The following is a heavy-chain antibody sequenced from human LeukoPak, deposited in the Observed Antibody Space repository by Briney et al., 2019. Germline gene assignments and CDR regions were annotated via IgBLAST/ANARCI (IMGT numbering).Heavy chain of an antibody. D-gene: IGHD6-19*01. V-gene: IGHV1-3*03. CDR1: GYNFNNYA. CDR3: ARDYSSGWYWFDP. Sequence: ASVKVSCKASGYNFNNYAIHWVRQAPGQRLEWMAWINGGTGNTEYSQEFHDRVTVTRDTSASTAYMYMGSLRSEDMAVYYCARDYSSGWYWFDPWGQGTLVTVSS. CDR2: INGGTGNT. J-gene: IGHJ5*02.